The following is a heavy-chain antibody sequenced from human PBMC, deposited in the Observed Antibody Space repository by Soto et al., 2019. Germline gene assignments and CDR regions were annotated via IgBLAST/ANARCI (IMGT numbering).Heavy chain of an antibody. Sequence: GGSLRLSCAASGFTSSSFAMSWVRQAPGKGLEWVSAITGSGDATFYADSVRGRFTISRDNSKNTLYLQMNSLGAEDTALYYCASGLVGYCSSSSCHAYRFDPWGQGTLVTVSS. CDR3: ASGLVGYCSSSSCHAYRFDP. J-gene: IGHJ5*02. CDR1: GFTSSSFA. V-gene: IGHV3-23*01. D-gene: IGHD2-2*01. CDR2: ITGSGDAT.